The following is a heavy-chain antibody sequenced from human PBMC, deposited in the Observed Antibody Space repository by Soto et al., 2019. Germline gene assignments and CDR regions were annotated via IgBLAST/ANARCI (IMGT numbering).Heavy chain of an antibody. D-gene: IGHD2-15*01. CDR2: TYYRSRWYS. CDR1: GDSLSSSSVA. Sequence: SQTLSLTCVISGDSLSSSSVAWNWVRQSPSRGLEWLGRTYYRSRWYSDFAVSVRGRIVINADTSKNQLSLQLNSVTPEDTAVYFCARSEEDSDYYYYGLDVWGQGTTVTVSS. J-gene: IGHJ6*02. V-gene: IGHV6-1*01. CDR3: ARSEEDSDYYYYGLDV.